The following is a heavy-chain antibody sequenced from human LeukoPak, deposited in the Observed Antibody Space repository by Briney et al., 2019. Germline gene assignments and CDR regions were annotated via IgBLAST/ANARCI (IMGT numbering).Heavy chain of an antibody. J-gene: IGHJ4*02. CDR1: GGTFSSYA. Sequence: SVKVSCKASGGTFSSYAISWVRQAPGQGLEWMGRIIPILGIANYAQKFQGRVTITADESTSTAYMELSSLRSEDTAVYYCASSHLTGDQGSFDYWGQGTLVTVSS. CDR3: ASSHLTGDQGSFDY. CDR2: IIPILGIA. D-gene: IGHD3-9*01. V-gene: IGHV1-69*04.